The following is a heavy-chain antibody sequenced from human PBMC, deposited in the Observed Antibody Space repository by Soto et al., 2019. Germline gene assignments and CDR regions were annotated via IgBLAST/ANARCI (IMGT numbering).Heavy chain of an antibody. D-gene: IGHD2-15*01. CDR3: ARGKRAATYYYYYYMDV. J-gene: IGHJ6*03. V-gene: IGHV1-18*01. CDR2: ISAYNGNT. Sequence: ASVKVSCKASGYTFTSYGISWVRQAPGQGLEWMGWISAYNGNTNYAQKLQGRVTMTTDTSTSTAYMELRSLRSDDTAVYYCARGKRAATYYYYYYMDVWGKGTTVTVSS. CDR1: GYTFTSYG.